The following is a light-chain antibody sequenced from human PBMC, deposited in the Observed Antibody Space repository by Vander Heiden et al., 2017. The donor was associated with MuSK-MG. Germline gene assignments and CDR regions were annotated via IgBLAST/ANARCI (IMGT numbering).Light chain of an antibody. Sequence: DIVMTQSPLSLPVTPEEPASISCRSSQSLLHSNGYNYLDWYLQKPGQSPQLLIYLGSNRASGVPDRFSGSGSGTDFTLKISRVEAEDVGVYYCMQARQTPPTFGQGTKVEIK. CDR3: MQARQTPPT. CDR1: QSLLHSNGYNY. CDR2: LGS. J-gene: IGKJ1*01. V-gene: IGKV2-28*01.